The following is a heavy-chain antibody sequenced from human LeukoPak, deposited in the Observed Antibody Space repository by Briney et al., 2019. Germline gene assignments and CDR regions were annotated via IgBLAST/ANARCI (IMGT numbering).Heavy chain of an antibody. CDR2: ISSSGSTI. D-gene: IGHD5-12*01. CDR3: ARDRRNSGYEPLDY. V-gene: IGHV3-11*04. CDR1: GFTFSDYY. Sequence: GGSLRLSCAASGFTFSDYYMSWIRQAPGKGLEWVSYISSSGSTIYYADSVKGRFTISRDNSKNTLYLQMNSLRAEDTAVYYCARDRRNSGYEPLDYWGQGTLVTVSS. J-gene: IGHJ4*02.